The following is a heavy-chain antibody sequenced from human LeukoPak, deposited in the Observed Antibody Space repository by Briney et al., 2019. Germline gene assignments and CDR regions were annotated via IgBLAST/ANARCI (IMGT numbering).Heavy chain of an antibody. CDR1: GFTFSSYW. CDR3: ARYSNSWDLDY. J-gene: IGHJ4*02. CDR2: IKQDGSEK. V-gene: IGHV3-7*01. D-gene: IGHD6-13*01. Sequence: PGGSLRLSCAASGFTFSSYWMSWVRQAPGKGLDWVANIKQDGSEKYYVDSVKGRFTISRDNAKNSLYLQMNSLRAEDTAVYYCARYSNSWDLDYWGQGTLVTVSS.